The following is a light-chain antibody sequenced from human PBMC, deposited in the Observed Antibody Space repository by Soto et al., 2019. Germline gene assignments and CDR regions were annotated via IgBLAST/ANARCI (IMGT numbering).Light chain of an antibody. CDR1: QNVNRY. V-gene: IGKV3-11*01. J-gene: IGKJ4*01. Sequence: EVVLTQSPATLSLSPGERATLSCRSSQNVNRYLAWYQQKPGQAPILLIYDASTRATGITCRVSGSASGTDFTLTISILEPEDFAVYYGQTRTNLPPLTFGGGTHVDIK. CDR2: DAS. CDR3: QTRTNLPPLT.